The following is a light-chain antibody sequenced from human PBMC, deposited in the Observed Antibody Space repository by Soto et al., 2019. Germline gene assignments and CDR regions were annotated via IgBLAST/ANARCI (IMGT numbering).Light chain of an antibody. V-gene: IGKV1-5*01. CDR3: LRYNAFSQT. CDR2: DAS. CDR1: QNMNDW. Sequence: DIQMTQSPSTLSASVGDRVTNTCRASQNMNDWLAWYQQKPGKAPKVLIYDASSLQSGVPSRFSGSGFGTEFTLTIDSLQPDDVATYYCLRYNAFSQTFGQGTKVDIK. J-gene: IGKJ1*01.